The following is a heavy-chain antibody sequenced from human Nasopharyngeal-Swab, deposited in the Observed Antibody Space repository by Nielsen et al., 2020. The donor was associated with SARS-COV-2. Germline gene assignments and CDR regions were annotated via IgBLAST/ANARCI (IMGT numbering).Heavy chain of an antibody. CDR3: ASQNFWSGYYKRDPIDY. J-gene: IGHJ4*02. V-gene: IGHV4-61*07. Sequence: WIRQPPGKGLEWIGYIYYSGSTNYNPSLKSRVTISVDTSKNQFSLKLSSVTAADTAVYYCASQNFWSGYYKRDPIDYWGQGTLVTASS. D-gene: IGHD3-3*01. CDR2: IYYSGST.